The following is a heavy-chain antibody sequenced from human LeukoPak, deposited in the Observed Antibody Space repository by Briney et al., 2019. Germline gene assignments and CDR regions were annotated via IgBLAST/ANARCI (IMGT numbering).Heavy chain of an antibody. D-gene: IGHD2-15*01. J-gene: IGHJ6*03. CDR1: GFTFSSYS. CDR3: ARSAVDV. Sequence: GGSLRLSCGASGFTFSSYSMNWVRQAPGKGLEWVSFISRDSSYMYYADSVKGRFTISRDNAKNSLYLQMNSLRAEDTAVYYCARSAVDVWGKGTTVTVSS. V-gene: IGHV3-21*01. CDR2: ISRDSSYM.